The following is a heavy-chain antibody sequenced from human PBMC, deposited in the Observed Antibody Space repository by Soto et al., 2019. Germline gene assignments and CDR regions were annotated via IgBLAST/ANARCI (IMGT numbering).Heavy chain of an antibody. V-gene: IGHV4-34*01. Sequence: SETLSLTCAVYGGSFSGYYWSWIRQPPGKGLEWIGEINHSGSTNYNPSLKSRVTISVDTSKNQFSLKLSSVTAADTAVYYCARGVWFGELLVYYFDYWGQGTLVTVSS. J-gene: IGHJ4*02. D-gene: IGHD3-10*01. CDR1: GGSFSGYY. CDR2: INHSGST. CDR3: ARGVWFGELLVYYFDY.